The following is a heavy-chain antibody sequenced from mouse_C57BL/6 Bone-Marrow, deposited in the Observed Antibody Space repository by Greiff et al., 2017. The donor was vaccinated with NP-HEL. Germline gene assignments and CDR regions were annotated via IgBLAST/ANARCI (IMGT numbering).Heavy chain of an antibody. CDR1: GFSLTSYG. CDR2: IWSGGST. V-gene: IGHV2-2*01. D-gene: IGHD1-1*01. J-gene: IGHJ4*01. Sequence: QVQLQQSGPGLVQPSQSLSITCTVSGFSLTSYGVHWVRQSPGKGLEWLGVIWSGGSTDYNAAFISRLSISKDNSKSQVFFKMNSLQADDTAIYYCARSPYYGSSPYYAMDYWGQGTSVTVSS. CDR3: ARSPYYGSSPYYAMDY.